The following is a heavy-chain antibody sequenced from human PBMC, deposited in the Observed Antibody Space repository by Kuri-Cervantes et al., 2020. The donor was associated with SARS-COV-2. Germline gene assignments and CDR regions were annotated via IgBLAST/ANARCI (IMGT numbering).Heavy chain of an antibody. V-gene: IGHV3-53*05. D-gene: IGHD7-27*01. CDR3: AKEWPTGDGLGLDS. CDR1: GFTVSSNY. CDR2: IYSGGST. Sequence: GESLKISCAASGFTVSSNYMSWVRQAPGKGLEWVSVIYSGGSTYYADSVKGRFTISRDNSKNTLYLQMNSLRTEDTAFYYCAKEWPTGDGLGLDSWGQGTLVTVSS. J-gene: IGHJ4*02.